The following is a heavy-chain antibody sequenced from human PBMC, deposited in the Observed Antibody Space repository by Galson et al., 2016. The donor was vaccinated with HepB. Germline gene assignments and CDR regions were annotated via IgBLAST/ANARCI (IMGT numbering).Heavy chain of an antibody. CDR1: GYTFSNYW. J-gene: IGHJ3*02. Sequence: QSGAEVKKPGESLEISCRASGYTFSNYWIGWVRQMPGKGLEWMGIIYPGDSDTRYSPSFQGQVSISADKSISTAYLQWTSLKASDTAMYYCAKLGRDTEAVPDANHDGFDIWGQGTMVTVSS. CDR3: AKLGRDTEAVPDANHDGFDI. D-gene: IGHD2-2*01. V-gene: IGHV5-51*01. CDR2: IYPGDSDT.